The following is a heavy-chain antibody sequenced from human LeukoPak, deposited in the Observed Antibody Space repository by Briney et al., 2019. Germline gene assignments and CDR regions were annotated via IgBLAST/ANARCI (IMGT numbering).Heavy chain of an antibody. CDR3: AKFLPTHIVVANYYFDY. V-gene: IGHV3-23*01. CDR1: GFTFSSYA. CDR2: VSGSGGST. D-gene: IGHD2-21*01. Sequence: GGSLRLSCAASGFTFSSYAMSWVRQAPGKGLEWVSAVSGSGGSTYYADSVKGRFTICRDNSKNTLYLQMNSLRAEDTAVYYCAKFLPTHIVVANYYFDYWGQGTLVTVSS. J-gene: IGHJ4*02.